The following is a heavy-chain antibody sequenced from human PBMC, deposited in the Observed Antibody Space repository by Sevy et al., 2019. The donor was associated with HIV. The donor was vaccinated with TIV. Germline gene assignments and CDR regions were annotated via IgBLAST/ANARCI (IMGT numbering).Heavy chain of an antibody. V-gene: IGHV4-61*02. CDR3: ARNVGDYVFRYFDL. J-gene: IGHJ2*01. CDR1: GGSISRGQFC. CDR2: VHNTGSA. D-gene: IGHD4-17*01. Sequence: SETLSLTCTVSGGSISRGQFCWSWIRQPAGQGLEWIGRVHNTGSATYNPSLRNRVGMSIDTSKNQFSLVLSSVTAADTAVYYCARNVGDYVFRYFDLWGRRTLVTVSS.